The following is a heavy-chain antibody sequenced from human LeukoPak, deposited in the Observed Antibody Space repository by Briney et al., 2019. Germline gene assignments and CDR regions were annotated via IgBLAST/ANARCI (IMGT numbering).Heavy chain of an antibody. Sequence: PGGSLRLSCAASGFTFSTYGMHWVRQAPGKGLEWVAVISYDGITKYYADSVKGRFTISRDNSKNTLSLQMSSLRAEDTAVYYCAKYSARNYYGMDVWGQWTTVTVSS. J-gene: IGHJ6*02. CDR2: ISYDGITK. D-gene: IGHD1-26*01. V-gene: IGHV3-30*18. CDR3: AKYSARNYYGMDV. CDR1: GFTFSTYG.